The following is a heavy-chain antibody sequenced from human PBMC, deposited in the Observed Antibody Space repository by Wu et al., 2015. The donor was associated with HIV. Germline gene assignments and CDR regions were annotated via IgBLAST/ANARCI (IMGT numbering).Heavy chain of an antibody. V-gene: IGHV1-69*12. D-gene: IGHD1-1*01. Sequence: VQLVQSGAEMKKPGSSVKLSCKASGDTFSSYAINWVRQAPGQGLEWMGGIIPLFGTANYAQKFQGRVTITADESTTTVYMELSSLTSEDTAVYYCASLRTGTTDFVFDIWGQRDKCSPSLQ. J-gene: IGHJ3*02. CDR3: ASLRTGTTDFVFDI. CDR2: IIPLFGTA. CDR1: GDTFSSYA.